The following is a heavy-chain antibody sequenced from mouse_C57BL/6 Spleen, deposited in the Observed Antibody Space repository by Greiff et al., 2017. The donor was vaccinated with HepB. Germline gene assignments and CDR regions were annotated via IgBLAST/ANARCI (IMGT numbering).Heavy chain of an antibody. J-gene: IGHJ2*01. CDR1: GYTFTDYN. CDR2: INPNNGGT. CDR3: ARNYADY. V-gene: IGHV1-18*01. D-gene: IGHD1-1*01. Sequence: EVNLVESGPELVKPGASVKIPCKASGYTFTDYNMDWVKQSHGKSLEWIGDINPNNGGTIYNQKFKGKATLTVDKSSSTAYMELRSLTSEDTAVYYCARNYADYWGQVTTLTVSS.